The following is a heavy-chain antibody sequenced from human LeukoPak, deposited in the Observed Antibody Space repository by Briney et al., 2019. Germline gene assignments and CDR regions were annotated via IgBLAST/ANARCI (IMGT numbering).Heavy chain of an antibody. V-gene: IGHV4-39*01. J-gene: IGHJ4*02. Sequence: PSETLSLTCNVSGDSISSNTYYCGWIRQPPGKGLEWIASVSYTGGTYYNPSLKSRVTISADTSQNQVSLKLTSVSAADTAVYFCARHWTGGGYDHGFDCWGQGTLVTVFS. CDR3: ARHWTGGGYDHGFDC. CDR2: VSYTGGT. CDR1: GDSISSNTYY. D-gene: IGHD5-12*01.